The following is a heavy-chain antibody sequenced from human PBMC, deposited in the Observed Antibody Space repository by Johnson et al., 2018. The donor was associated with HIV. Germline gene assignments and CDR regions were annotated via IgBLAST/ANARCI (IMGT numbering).Heavy chain of an antibody. CDR3: ARDRGAARDAFDI. CDR1: GFTFSSYW. D-gene: IGHD6-6*01. CDR2: IKQDGSEK. J-gene: IGHJ3*02. Sequence: VQLVESVGGLVQPGGSLRLSCAASGFTFSSYWMSWVRQAPGKGLEWVANIKQDGSEKYYVDSVKGRFTISRDNAKNSLYLQMNSLRAEDTAVYYCARDRGAARDAFDIWGQGTMVTVSS. V-gene: IGHV3-7*05.